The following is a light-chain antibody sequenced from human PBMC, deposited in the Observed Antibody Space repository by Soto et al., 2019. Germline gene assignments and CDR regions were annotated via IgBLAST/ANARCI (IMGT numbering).Light chain of an antibody. CDR1: QSLSGW. V-gene: IGKV1-5*01. CDR2: DAS. Sequence: DIQMTQSPSTLSASVGDRVTITCRASQSLSGWLAWYQHKPGRPPKLLIYDASTLDSGVPSRFSGSGSETEFILSISSLQPVDFATYYCQQYDTYSWTFGQGTKVEIK. CDR3: QQYDTYSWT. J-gene: IGKJ1*01.